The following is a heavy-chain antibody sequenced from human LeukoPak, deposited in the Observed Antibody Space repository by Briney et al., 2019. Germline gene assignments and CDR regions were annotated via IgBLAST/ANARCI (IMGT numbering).Heavy chain of an antibody. CDR3: ARTSGWSNWFDP. D-gene: IGHD6-19*01. CDR1: GGSVSNGSYY. J-gene: IGHJ5*02. V-gene: IGHV4-61*01. CDR2: IYYSGST. Sequence: SETLSLTCTVSGGSVSNGSYYWSWIRQPPGKGLEWIGYIYYSGSTNYNPSLKSRVTISVDTSKNQFSLKLSSVTAADTAVYYCARTSGWSNWFDPWGQGTLVTVSS.